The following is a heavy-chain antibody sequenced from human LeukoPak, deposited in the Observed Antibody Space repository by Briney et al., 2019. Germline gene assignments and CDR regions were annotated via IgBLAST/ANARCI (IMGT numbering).Heavy chain of an antibody. CDR1: GFTFSSYA. D-gene: IGHD3-3*01. J-gene: IGHJ4*02. V-gene: IGHV3-30-3*01. Sequence: GGSLRLSCAASGFTFSSYAMHWVRRAPGKGLEWVAVISYDGSNKYYADSVKGRFTISRDNSKNTLYLQMNSLRAEDTAVYYCARVVWSGYYFDYWGQGTLVTVSS. CDR2: ISYDGSNK. CDR3: ARVVWSGYYFDY.